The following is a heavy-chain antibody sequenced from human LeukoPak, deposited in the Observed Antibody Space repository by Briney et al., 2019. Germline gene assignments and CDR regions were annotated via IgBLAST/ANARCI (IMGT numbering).Heavy chain of an antibody. CDR1: GYTFTSYG. V-gene: IGHV1-18*01. J-gene: IGHJ4*02. D-gene: IGHD6-13*01. CDR2: ISAYNGST. CDR3: ARDDSSSWYDY. Sequence: ASVKVSCKASGYTFTSYGFSWVRQAPGQGLEWMGWISAYNGSTNYAQKLQGRVTMTTDTSTSTVYMELRSLRSDDTAMYYCARDDSSSWYDYWGQGTLVTVSS.